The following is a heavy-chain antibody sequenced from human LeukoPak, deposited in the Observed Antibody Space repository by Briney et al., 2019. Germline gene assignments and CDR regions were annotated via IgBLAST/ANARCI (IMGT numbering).Heavy chain of an antibody. J-gene: IGHJ4*02. CDR1: GFTFSTYT. D-gene: IGHD3-22*01. V-gene: IGHV3-23*01. CDR2: IGGSGGDI. CDR3: AANYYYDSSGYPDY. Sequence: GGSLRLSCAASGFTFSTYTMYWVRQPPGKGLEWVSIIGGSGGDIHYADSVKGRFTISRDNSKNSLYLQMNSLRAEDTAVYYCAANYYYDSSGYPDYWGQGTLVTVSS.